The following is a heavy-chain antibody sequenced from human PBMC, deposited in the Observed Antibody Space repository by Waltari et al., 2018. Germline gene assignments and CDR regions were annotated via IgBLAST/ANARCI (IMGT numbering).Heavy chain of an antibody. CDR2: SSSSSSYI. Sequence: EVQLVESGGGLVKPGAALTHSCAASASNFSTYSMNGVRQGPGKGLEWVGSSSSSSSYIYYAGSVNGRVTISRDNAKNSLYLRMSSLRAEDTAGYYCARFADAFDIWGQGTMVTVAS. CDR3: ARFADAFDI. J-gene: IGHJ3*02. CDR1: ASNFSTYS. V-gene: IGHV3-21*01.